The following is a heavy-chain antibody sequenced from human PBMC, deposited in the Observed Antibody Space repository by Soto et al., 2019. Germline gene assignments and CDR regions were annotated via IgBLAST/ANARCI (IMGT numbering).Heavy chain of an antibody. Sequence: SETLSLTCAVSGGSISSTNLWTWVRQPPGKGLEWIGEIYHTGSTTFNPSLKSRVTISVDKSKNHFSLKVSSVTAADTAVYFCARSPRSISTGGIDFWGQGILVTVPQ. CDR2: IYHTGST. CDR3: ARSPRSISTGGIDF. J-gene: IGHJ4*01. CDR1: GGSISSTNL. V-gene: IGHV4-4*02. D-gene: IGHD1-1*01.